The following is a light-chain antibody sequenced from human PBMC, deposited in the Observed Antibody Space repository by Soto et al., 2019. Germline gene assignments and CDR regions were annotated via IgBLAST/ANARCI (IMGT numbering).Light chain of an antibody. Sequence: DIQMTQSPSSLSASVGDRVTITCRASQSIIFYLNWYQQKPGQAPRLLIYAASNLQSGVPSRFSGSGSGTEFTLTISSLQPEDFATYYCQQYSSYCTFGQGTKLEIK. CDR3: QQYSSYCT. CDR1: QSIIFY. CDR2: AAS. V-gene: IGKV1-39*01. J-gene: IGKJ2*02.